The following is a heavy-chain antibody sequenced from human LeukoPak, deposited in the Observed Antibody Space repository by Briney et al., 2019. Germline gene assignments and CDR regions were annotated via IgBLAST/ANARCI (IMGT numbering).Heavy chain of an antibody. D-gene: IGHD6-19*01. CDR2: INTNTGNP. Sequence: ASVKVSCKASGYTFTSYAMNWVRQAPGQGLEWMGWINTNTGNPTYAQGFTGRFVFSLDTSVSTAYLQICSLKAEDTAAYYCAREPLSSGWYAYYHYGMDVWGQGTTVTVSS. J-gene: IGHJ6*02. CDR1: GYTFTSYA. V-gene: IGHV7-4-1*01. CDR3: AREPLSSGWYAYYHYGMDV.